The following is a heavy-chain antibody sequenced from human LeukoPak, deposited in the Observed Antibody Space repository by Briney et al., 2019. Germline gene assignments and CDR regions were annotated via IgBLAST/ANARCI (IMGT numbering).Heavy chain of an antibody. Sequence: GASVKVSCTTSGYTFTGYFMHWVRQAPGQGLEWMGWINPNSGGKNYAQKFQGRVTITRDKSNNTAYLELNRLKSDDTAVYYCATSNTVTKRAFDPWGQGTLVTVSS. CDR1: GYTFTGYF. V-gene: IGHV1-2*02. D-gene: IGHD4-17*01. CDR2: INPNSGGK. CDR3: ATSNTVTKRAFDP. J-gene: IGHJ5*02.